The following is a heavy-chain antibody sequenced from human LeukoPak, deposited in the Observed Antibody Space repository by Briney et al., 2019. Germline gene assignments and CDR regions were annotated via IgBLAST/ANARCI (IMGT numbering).Heavy chain of an antibody. CDR3: ARGYCSSTSCYYVDY. J-gene: IGHJ4*02. V-gene: IGHV4-61*02. CDR1: GGSISSGSYY. Sequence: SQTLSLTCTVSGGSISSGSYYWSWIRQPAGKGLEWIGRIYTSGSTNYNPSLKSRVTISVDTSKNQFSLKLSSVTAADTAVYYCARGYCSSTSCYYVDYWGQRTLVTVSS. CDR2: IYTSGST. D-gene: IGHD2-2*01.